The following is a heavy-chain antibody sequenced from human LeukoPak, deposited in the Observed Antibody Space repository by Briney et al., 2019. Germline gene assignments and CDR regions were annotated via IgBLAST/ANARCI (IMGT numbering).Heavy chain of an antibody. V-gene: IGHV1-24*01. J-gene: IGHJ5*02. CDR3: ARGFENCSSTSCYRGRFDP. Sequence: ASVKVSCKVSGYTLTELSMHWVRQAPGKGLEWMGGFDPEDGETIYAQKFQGRVTMTTDTSTHTAFMELRSLRSDDTAVYYCARGFENCSSTSCYRGRFDPWGQGTLVTVSS. CDR1: GYTLTELS. CDR2: FDPEDGET. D-gene: IGHD2-2*02.